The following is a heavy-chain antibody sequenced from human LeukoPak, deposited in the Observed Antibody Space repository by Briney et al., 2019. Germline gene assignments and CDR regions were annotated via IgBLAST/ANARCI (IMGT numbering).Heavy chain of an antibody. CDR1: GYNFTSHW. Sequence: ESLKISCKGSGYNFTSHWIGWVRQMPGKGLEWMGIIYPGDSDTRYSPSFQGQVTISADKSISTAYLQWSSLKASDTAMYYCARLGRLPGSFYYYYYMDVWGKGTTVTVSS. CDR3: ARLGRLPGSFYYYYYMDV. J-gene: IGHJ6*03. CDR2: IYPGDSDT. D-gene: IGHD1-26*01. V-gene: IGHV5-51*01.